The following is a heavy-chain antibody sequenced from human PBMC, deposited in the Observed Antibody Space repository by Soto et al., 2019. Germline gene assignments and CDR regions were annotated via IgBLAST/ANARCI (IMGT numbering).Heavy chain of an antibody. CDR2: VYYSGNT. Sequence: PSETLSLTCTVSGGSISSYYWSWIRQPPGKALEWIGYVYYSGNTNYNPSLKTRVTISVDTSKNQFSLKLTSVTAADTAVYYCKGASFRGLNSGSYLGYWSQGTLVTVSS. CDR1: GGSISSYY. D-gene: IGHD5-12*01. J-gene: IGHJ4*02. V-gene: IGHV4-59*01. CDR3: KGASFRGLNSGSYLGY.